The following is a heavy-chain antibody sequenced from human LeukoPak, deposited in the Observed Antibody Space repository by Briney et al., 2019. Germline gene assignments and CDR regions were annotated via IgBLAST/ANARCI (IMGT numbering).Heavy chain of an antibody. CDR1: GGSISSSSYY. Sequence: SETLSLTCTVSGGSISSSSYYWSWIRQPAGKGLQWIGRIYSSGDTYYNPSLKSRVTMSLDTSKNQFSLKLTSVTVADTAMYYCAREEVAVAGETGWEVRIGHFGLWGRGTLVTVSS. V-gene: IGHV4-61*02. CDR2: IYSSGDT. D-gene: IGHD6-19*01. J-gene: IGHJ2*01. CDR3: AREEVAVAGETGWEVRIGHFGL.